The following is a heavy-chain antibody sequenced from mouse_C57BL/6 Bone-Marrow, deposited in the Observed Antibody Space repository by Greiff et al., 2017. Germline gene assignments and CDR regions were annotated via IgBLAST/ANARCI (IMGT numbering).Heavy chain of an antibody. Sequence: QVQLQQPGAELVKPGASVKMSCKASGYTFTSYWITWVKQRPGQGLEWIGDIYPTSGRTNYNEKFKSKAILTVDTSSNTASMQLSSLTSEESAVFCSARSGPLGRSFDYWGQGTTLTVSS. D-gene: IGHD4-1*01. CDR1: GYTFTSYW. J-gene: IGHJ2*01. CDR2: IYPTSGRT. CDR3: ARSGPLGRSFDY. V-gene: IGHV1-55*01.